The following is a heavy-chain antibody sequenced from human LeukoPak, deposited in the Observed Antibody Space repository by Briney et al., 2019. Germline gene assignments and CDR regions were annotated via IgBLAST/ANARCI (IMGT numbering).Heavy chain of an antibody. V-gene: IGHV1-69*04. CDR1: GGSFSSYV. J-gene: IGHJ6*02. Sequence: SVKVSCKASGGSFSSYVITWVRQAPGQGLEWMGRIIPVLGVSNFAQKFEGRVTMTRNTSISTAYMELSSLRSEDTAVYYCARADGDYDYYYGMDVWGQGTTVTVSS. CDR2: IIPVLGVS. D-gene: IGHD4-17*01. CDR3: ARADGDYDYYYGMDV.